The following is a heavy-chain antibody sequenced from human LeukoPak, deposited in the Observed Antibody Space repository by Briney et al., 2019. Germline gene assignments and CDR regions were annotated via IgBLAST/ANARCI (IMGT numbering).Heavy chain of an antibody. Sequence: GESLKISCKGSGYSFTSYWIGWVRQMPGKGLEWMGIIYPGDSDTRYSPSFQGQATISADKSISTAYLQWSSLKASDTAMYYCARQIAAAGTWYYYYGMDVWGQGTTVTVSS. CDR1: GYSFTSYW. J-gene: IGHJ6*02. V-gene: IGHV5-51*01. D-gene: IGHD6-13*01. CDR2: IYPGDSDT. CDR3: ARQIAAAGTWYYYYGMDV.